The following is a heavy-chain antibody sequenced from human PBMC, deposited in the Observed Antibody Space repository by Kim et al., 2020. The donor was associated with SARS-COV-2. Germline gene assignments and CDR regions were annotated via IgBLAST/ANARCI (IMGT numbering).Heavy chain of an antibody. D-gene: IGHD3-9*01. CDR1: GFTFSSYG. J-gene: IGHJ4*02. CDR3: AKDGGLGYDIGYFDY. V-gene: IGHV3-33*06. Sequence: GGSLRLSCAASGFTFSSYGMHWVRQAPGKGLEWVAVIWYDGSNKYYADSVKGRFTISRDNSKNTLYLQMNSLRAEDTAVYYCAKDGGLGYDIGYFDYWGQGTLVTVSS. CDR2: IWYDGSNK.